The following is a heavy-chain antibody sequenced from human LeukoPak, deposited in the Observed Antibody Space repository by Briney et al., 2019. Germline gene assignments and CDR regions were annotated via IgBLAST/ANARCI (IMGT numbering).Heavy chain of an antibody. Sequence: PSESLSLTCTVSGGSISSSSYYWVWMGQPPGKGLESIGSIYYSGTTYYNPSLNRRVTISVDTSKNQFSLNLSSVTAAETAEYYYARRSKYQLLAFDIWGQGTMVTVSS. CDR2: IYYSGTT. CDR3: ARRSKYQLLAFDI. CDR1: GGSISSSSYY. J-gene: IGHJ3*02. D-gene: IGHD2-2*01. V-gene: IGHV4-39*01.